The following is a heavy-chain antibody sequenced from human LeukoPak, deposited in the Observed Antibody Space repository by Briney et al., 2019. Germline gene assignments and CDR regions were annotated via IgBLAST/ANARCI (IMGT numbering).Heavy chain of an antibody. CDR2: INPSGGST. J-gene: IGHJ4*02. CDR1: GYTFTSYY. CDR3: ARRLSSDYADY. D-gene: IGHD3-22*01. Sequence: GASVKVSCKASGYTFTSYYIHWVRQAPGQGLEWMGIINPSGGSTTCSQKFQGRVTMTRDTSTSTVYIDLSSLRSEDTAVYYCARRLSSDYADYWGQGTLVTVSS. V-gene: IGHV1-46*01.